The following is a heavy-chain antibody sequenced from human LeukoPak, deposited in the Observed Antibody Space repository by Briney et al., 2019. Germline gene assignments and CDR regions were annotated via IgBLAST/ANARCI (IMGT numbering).Heavy chain of an antibody. Sequence: GGSLRLSCAASGFTFSSYAMHWVRQAPGKGLEWVAVISYDGSNKYSADSVKGRFTISRDNSKSTLYLQMNSLRAEDTAAYYCARGSIAAAGNGDFDYWGQGTLVTVSS. CDR3: ARGSIAAAGNGDFDY. J-gene: IGHJ4*02. CDR1: GFTFSSYA. D-gene: IGHD6-13*01. V-gene: IGHV3-30-3*01. CDR2: ISYDGSNK.